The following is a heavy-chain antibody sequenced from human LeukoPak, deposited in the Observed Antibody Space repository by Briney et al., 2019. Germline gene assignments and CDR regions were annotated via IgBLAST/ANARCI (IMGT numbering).Heavy chain of an antibody. J-gene: IGHJ6*02. D-gene: IGHD1-7*01. CDR1: GGSISSYY. Sequence: SETLSLTCTVSGGSISSYYWSWIRQPPGKGLEWIGYIYYSGSTNYNPSLKSRVTISVDTSKNQFSLKLSSVTAADTAVYYCARGGITGTTLLYYYYYYGMDVWGQGTTVTVSS. CDR3: ARGGITGTTLLYYYYYYGMDV. V-gene: IGHV4-59*01. CDR2: IYYSGST.